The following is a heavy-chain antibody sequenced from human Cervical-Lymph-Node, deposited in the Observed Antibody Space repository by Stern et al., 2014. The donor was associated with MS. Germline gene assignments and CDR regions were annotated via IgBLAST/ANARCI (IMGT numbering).Heavy chain of an antibody. CDR2: VYHTGSA. D-gene: IGHD2-2*01. CDR3: ARDQGFQLMNS. CDR1: GDSISNDNW. J-gene: IGHJ4*02. V-gene: IGHV4-4*02. Sequence: VQLVESCPGLVRPSGTLSLTCAVSGDSISNDNWWSWVRQPPGKGLEWIGEVYHTGSANYYPSLKSRVPISVDKSKNQFSRRLTSMTAADTAVYYCARDQGFQLMNSWGQGTLVIVSS.